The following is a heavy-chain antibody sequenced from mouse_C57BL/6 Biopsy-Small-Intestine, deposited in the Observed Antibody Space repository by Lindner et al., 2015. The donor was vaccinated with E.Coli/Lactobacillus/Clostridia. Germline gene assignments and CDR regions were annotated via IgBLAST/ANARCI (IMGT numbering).Heavy chain of an antibody. D-gene: IGHD2-4*01. CDR1: GFNIKDDY. CDR2: IDPANGNT. CDR3: ARSRLRLWFAY. V-gene: IGHV14-3*01. J-gene: IGHJ3*01. Sequence: VQLQESGAEPVRPGASVKLSCTASGFNIKDDYIHWVKQRPEQGLEWIGRIDPANGNTKYAPKFQDKATVTADTSSNTAYLQLSSLTSEDTAVYYCARSRLRLWFAYWGQGTLVTVSA.